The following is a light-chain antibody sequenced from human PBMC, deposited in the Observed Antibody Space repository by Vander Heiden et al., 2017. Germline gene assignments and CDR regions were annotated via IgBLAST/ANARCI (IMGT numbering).Light chain of an antibody. Sequence: EIVSTPSPGTLSSSPGERATLSCRPSQSVSSSYLAWYQQKPGQAPRLLIYGASSRATGIPDRFSGSGSGTDFTLTISRLEAEDFAVYYCQQYGSSPRTFGQGTKVEIK. CDR3: QQYGSSPRT. CDR1: QSVSSSY. J-gene: IGKJ1*01. V-gene: IGKV3-20*01. CDR2: GAS.